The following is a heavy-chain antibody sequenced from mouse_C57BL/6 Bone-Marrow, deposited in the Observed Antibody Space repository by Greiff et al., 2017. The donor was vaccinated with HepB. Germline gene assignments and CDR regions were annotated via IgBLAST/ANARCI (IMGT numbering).Heavy chain of an antibody. CDR3: ARDYGYDGSFAY. V-gene: IGHV3-1*01. CDR1: GYSITSGYD. CDR2: ISYSGST. Sequence: VQLQQSGPGMVKPSQSLSLTCTVTGYSITSGYDWHWIRHFPGNKLEWMGYISYSGSTNYNPSLKSRISITHDTSKNHFFLKLNSVTTEDTATYYCARDYGYDGSFAYWGQGTLVTVSA. D-gene: IGHD2-2*01. J-gene: IGHJ3*01.